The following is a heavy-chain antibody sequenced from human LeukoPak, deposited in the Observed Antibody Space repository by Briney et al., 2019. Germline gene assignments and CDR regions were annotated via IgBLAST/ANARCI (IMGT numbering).Heavy chain of an antibody. V-gene: IGHV1-2*02. CDR3: ARAAFPSSFDY. D-gene: IGHD2-21*01. CDR1: GYRFTGYY. Sequence: GASVKVSCKASGYRFTGYYMHWVRQAPGQGLEWMGWINPNIDGTNYAQNFQGRVTMTRDTSISTAYMELSRLRSDDTAVYYCARAAFPSSFDYWGQGTLVTVSS. J-gene: IGHJ4*02. CDR2: INPNIDGT.